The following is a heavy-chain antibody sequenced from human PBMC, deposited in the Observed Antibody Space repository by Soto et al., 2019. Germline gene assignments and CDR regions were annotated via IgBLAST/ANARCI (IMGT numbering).Heavy chain of an antibody. J-gene: IGHJ3*02. D-gene: IGHD2-21*02. CDR2: IYYNGST. Sequence: QLQLQESGPRLVKPSETLSLTCTVSGGSIISTTYYWGWIRQPPGKGPEWIGSIYYNGSTYSNPSLKSRVTISVNTAKNQFSLKLSSVTAADTAVYYCARQGSYIVVVSAIPGAFHMWGQGTMVTVSS. CDR1: GGSIISTTYY. CDR3: ARQGSYIVVVSAIPGAFHM. V-gene: IGHV4-39*01.